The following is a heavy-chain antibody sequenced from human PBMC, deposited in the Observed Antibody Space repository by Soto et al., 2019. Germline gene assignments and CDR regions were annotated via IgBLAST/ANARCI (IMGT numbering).Heavy chain of an antibody. V-gene: IGHV3-23*01. Sequence: EVQLLESGGGWVQPGGSLRLSCAASGFTFSSYAMSWVRQAPGKGLEWVSAISGSGGSTYYADSVKGRFTISRDNSKNTLYLQMNSLRAEDTAVYYCAKGGGTMIVVVIEYYFDYWGQGTLVTVSS. CDR3: AKGGGTMIVVVIEYYFDY. CDR1: GFTFSSYA. CDR2: ISGSGGST. J-gene: IGHJ4*02. D-gene: IGHD3-22*01.